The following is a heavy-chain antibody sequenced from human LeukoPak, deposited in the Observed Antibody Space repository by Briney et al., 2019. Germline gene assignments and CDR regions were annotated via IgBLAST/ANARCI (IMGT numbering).Heavy chain of an antibody. J-gene: IGHJ4*02. D-gene: IGHD6-13*01. V-gene: IGHV3-23*01. Sequence: PGGSLRLSCAASGFTFSSYAMSWARQAPGKGLEWVSAISGSGGSTYYADSVKGRFTISRDNSKNTLYLQMNSLRAEDTAVYYCAKGPEAAAGHYSFDYWGQGTLVTVSS. CDR2: ISGSGGST. CDR3: AKGPEAAAGHYSFDY. CDR1: GFTFSSYA.